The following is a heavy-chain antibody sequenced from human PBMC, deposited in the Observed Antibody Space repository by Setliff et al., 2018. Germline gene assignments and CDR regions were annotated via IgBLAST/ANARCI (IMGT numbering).Heavy chain of an antibody. D-gene: IGHD6-13*01. V-gene: IGHV4-4*08. J-gene: IGHJ4*02. CDR1: GGSISSDY. CDR3: ARRADYSRSWSYYFDC. CDR2: IYSSGST. Sequence: SETLSLTCTVSGGSISSDYWSWIRQPPGKGLEWIGYIYSSGSTKYNPSLKSRVTISVDTSKNQFSLNLNSVTAADTAVYFCARRADYSRSWSYYFDCWGQGTLVTVS.